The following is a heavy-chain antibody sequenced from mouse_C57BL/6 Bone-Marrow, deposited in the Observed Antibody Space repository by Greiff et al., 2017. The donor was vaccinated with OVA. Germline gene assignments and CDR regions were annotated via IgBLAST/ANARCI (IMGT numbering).Heavy chain of an antibody. CDR3: AREGDYYGSSSSFAY. CDR2: ISNLAYSI. J-gene: IGHJ3*01. V-gene: IGHV5-15*01. D-gene: IGHD1-1*01. CDR1: GFTFSDYG. Sequence: EVKLVESGGGLVQPGGSLKLSCAASGFTFSDYGMAWVRQAPRKGPEWVAFISNLAYSIYYADTVTGRFTISSENAKNTLYLEMSSLRSEDTAMYYCAREGDYYGSSSSFAYWGQGTLVTVSA.